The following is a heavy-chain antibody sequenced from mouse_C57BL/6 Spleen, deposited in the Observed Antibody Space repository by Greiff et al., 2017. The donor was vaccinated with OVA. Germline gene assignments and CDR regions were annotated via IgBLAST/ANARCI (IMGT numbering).Heavy chain of an antibody. J-gene: IGHJ2*01. Sequence: QVQLQQPGAELVRPGSSVKLSCKASGYTFTSYWMHWVKQRPIQGLEWIGNIDPSDSETHYNQKFKDKATLTVDKSSSTAYMQRSSLTSEDSAVYYWASSYDGDSYYFDYWGQGTTLTVSS. CDR2: IDPSDSET. CDR1: GYTFTSYW. CDR3: ASSYDGDSYYFDY. D-gene: IGHD2-3*01. V-gene: IGHV1-52*01.